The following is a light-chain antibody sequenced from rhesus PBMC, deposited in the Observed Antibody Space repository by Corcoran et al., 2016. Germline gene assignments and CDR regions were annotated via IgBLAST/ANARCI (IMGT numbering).Light chain of an antibody. V-gene: IGKV1-28*03. J-gene: IGKJ3*01. Sequence: IQMTQSPSSLSSSVGDTVTITCRASQGISRYINWFQQKPGKAPKLLIYDAFSLESGVPSRYSGSGSGTAFTLTISSLQPEDFAAYYCLQLNSYPFTFGPGPKLDIK. CDR2: DAF. CDR1: QGISRY. CDR3: LQLNSYPFT.